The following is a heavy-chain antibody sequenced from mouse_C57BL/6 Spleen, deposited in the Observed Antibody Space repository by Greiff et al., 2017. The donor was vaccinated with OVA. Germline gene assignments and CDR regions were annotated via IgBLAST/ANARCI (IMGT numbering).Heavy chain of an antibody. J-gene: IGHJ4*01. CDR1: GYTFTSYW. CDR2: IYPGSGST. Sequence: QVQLKQPGAELVKPGASVKMSCKASGYTFTSYWITWVKQRPGQGLEWIGDIYPGSGSTNYNEKFKSKATLPVDTSSSTAYMQLSSLTSEDSAVYYCARSVYYGNTNAMDYWGQGTSVTVSS. V-gene: IGHV1-55*01. D-gene: IGHD2-1*01. CDR3: ARSVYYGNTNAMDY.